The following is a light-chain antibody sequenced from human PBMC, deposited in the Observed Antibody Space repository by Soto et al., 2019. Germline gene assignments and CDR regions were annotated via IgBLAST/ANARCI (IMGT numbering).Light chain of an antibody. CDR3: SSFTSTSTYV. CDR1: SSDVGSYNR. Sequence: QSALAQPPSVSGSPGQSVAISCSGTSSDVGSYNRVSWYQQPPGTAPKVMIYEVSNRPSGVPDRFSGSKSGNTASLTISGLQAEDEADYYCSSFTSTSTYVFGTGTKLTVL. J-gene: IGLJ1*01. V-gene: IGLV2-18*02. CDR2: EVS.